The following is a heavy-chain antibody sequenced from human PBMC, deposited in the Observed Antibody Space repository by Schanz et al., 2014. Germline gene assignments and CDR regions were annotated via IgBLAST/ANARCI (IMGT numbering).Heavy chain of an antibody. CDR3: ARGRTFDY. CDR2: MNPNSGNP. CDR1: GYTFTSYD. V-gene: IGHV1-8*01. Sequence: QVQLIQSGAEVKKPGASVKVSCTASGYTFTSYDINWVRQAPGQGLEWLGWMNPNSGNPGFAQKFRGRVTMTRNTSMSTAYIELHILTSEDTAVYYCARGRTFDYWGQGTLFTVSS. J-gene: IGHJ4*02.